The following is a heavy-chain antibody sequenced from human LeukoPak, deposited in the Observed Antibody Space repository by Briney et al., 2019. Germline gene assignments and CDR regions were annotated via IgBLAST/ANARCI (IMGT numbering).Heavy chain of an antibody. CDR3: AREYSRADAFDI. CDR1: GFTFNNYG. CDR2: ISGSGGST. V-gene: IGHV3-23*01. J-gene: IGHJ3*02. Sequence: GESLRLSCAASGFTFNNYGMHWVRQAPGKGLEWVSIISGSGGSTYYADSVKGRFTISRDSSKNTLYLQMNTLRAEDTAVYYCAREYSRADAFDIWGQGTLVTVSS. D-gene: IGHD2-15*01.